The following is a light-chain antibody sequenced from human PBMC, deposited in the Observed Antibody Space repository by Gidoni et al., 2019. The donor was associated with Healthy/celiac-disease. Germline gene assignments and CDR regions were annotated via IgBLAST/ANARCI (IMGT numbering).Light chain of an antibody. V-gene: IGLV1-47*01. CDR3: AAWDDSLSGGV. Sequence: QSVLTQPPSASGTPGPRVTISSSGSSPNIGSNYVYWYQQLPGTAPKLLIYRNNQRPSGVPDRFSGSKSGTSASLAISGLRSEDEADYYCAAWDDSLSGGVFGGGTKLTVL. J-gene: IGLJ3*02. CDR2: RNN. CDR1: SPNIGSNY.